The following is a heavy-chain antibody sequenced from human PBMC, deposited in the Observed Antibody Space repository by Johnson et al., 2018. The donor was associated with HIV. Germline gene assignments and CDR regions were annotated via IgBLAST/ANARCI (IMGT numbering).Heavy chain of an antibody. CDR1: GFTFDDYG. D-gene: IGHD2-21*01. CDR3: AKDKGVVILRGYAFDI. Sequence: MLLVESGGGVVRPGGSLRLSCVVSGFTFDDYGMSWVRQAPGKGLEWVSGINWNGGSIGYADSVKGRFTISRDNAKNSLYLQMNSLRTEDTALYYCAKDKGVVILRGYAFDIWCQGTMVTVSS. CDR2: INWNGGSI. V-gene: IGHV3-20*04. J-gene: IGHJ3*02.